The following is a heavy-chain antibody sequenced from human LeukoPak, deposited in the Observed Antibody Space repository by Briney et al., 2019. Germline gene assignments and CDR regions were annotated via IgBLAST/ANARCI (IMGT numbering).Heavy chain of an antibody. CDR1: GFTVSSDY. CDR2: IYSGGST. CDR3: ARDFHFYMDV. V-gene: IGHV3-66*01. Sequence: GGSLRLSCAASGFTVSSDYMSWVRQAPGKGLEWVSVIYSGGSTYYADSVKGRFTISRDNSKNTLYLQMNSLRAEDTAVYYCARDFHFYMDVWGKGTTVTVSS. J-gene: IGHJ6*03. D-gene: IGHD3-3*02.